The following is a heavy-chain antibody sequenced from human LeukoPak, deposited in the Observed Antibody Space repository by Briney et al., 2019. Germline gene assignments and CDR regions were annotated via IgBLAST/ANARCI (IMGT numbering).Heavy chain of an antibody. CDR1: GFTLSSFG. D-gene: IGHD2-2*01. J-gene: IGHJ4*02. CDR3: AKDHPIVVVSAALDY. Sequence: GGSLRLSCATSGFTLSSFGMHWVRQAPGKGLEWVAFTWNDGSKNYYSDSVKGRFTISRDNSKNTLYLQMNSLRAEDTAVYYCAKDHPIVVVSAALDYWGQGTLVTVSP. CDR2: TWNDGSKN. V-gene: IGHV3-30*02.